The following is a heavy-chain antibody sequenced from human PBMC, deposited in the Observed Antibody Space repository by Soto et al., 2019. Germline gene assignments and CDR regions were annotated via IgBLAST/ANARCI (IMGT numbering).Heavy chain of an antibody. V-gene: IGHV5-10-1*01. J-gene: IGHJ4*02. Sequence: PGESLKISCQASGYSFTTYWISWVRQMPGKGLECMGRIDPTDSYTDYGPSFEGHVTMSVDRSINTAYLEWSSLKASDSAMYYCATLTWEKDSSGYHIFDYWGLVTLVTVSS. CDR2: IDPTDSYT. CDR3: ATLTWEKDSSGYHIFDY. D-gene: IGHD3-22*01. CDR1: GYSFTTYW.